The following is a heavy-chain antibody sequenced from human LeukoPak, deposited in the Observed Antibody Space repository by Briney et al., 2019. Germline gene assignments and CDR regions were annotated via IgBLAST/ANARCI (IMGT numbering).Heavy chain of an antibody. D-gene: IGHD3-10*01. V-gene: IGHV3-48*03. J-gene: IGHJ4*02. CDR1: GFTFSSYE. Sequence: PGGSLRLSCAASGFTFSSYEMNWVRQAPGKGLEWVSYSSSSGSNIYYADSVKGRFTISRDNAKNSLYLKMNSLRAEDTAVYYCASRMVYGSGELDYGGQGTLVTVSS. CDR2: SSSSGSNI. CDR3: ASRMVYGSGELDY.